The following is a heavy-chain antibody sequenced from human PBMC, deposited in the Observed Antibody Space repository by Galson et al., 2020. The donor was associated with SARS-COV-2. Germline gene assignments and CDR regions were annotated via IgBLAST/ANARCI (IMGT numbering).Heavy chain of an antibody. D-gene: IGHD2-2*03. Sequence: GESLKISCAASGFTFSSYGMHWVRQAPGKGLEWVAVIWYDGSNKYYADSVKGRFTISRDNSKNTLYLQMNSLRAEDTAVYYCARDSGYCSSTSCPRTLYYYYGMDVWGQGTTVTVSS. J-gene: IGHJ6*02. CDR1: GFTFSSYG. V-gene: IGHV3-33*01. CDR3: ARDSGYCSSTSCPRTLYYYYGMDV. CDR2: IWYDGSNK.